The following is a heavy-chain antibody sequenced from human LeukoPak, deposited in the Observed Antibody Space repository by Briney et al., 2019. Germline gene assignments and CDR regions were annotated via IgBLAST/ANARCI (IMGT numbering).Heavy chain of an antibody. V-gene: IGHV4-4*07. CDR1: GGSISSYY. Sequence: SETLSLTCTASGGSISSYYWSWIRQPAGKGLEWIGRIYTSGSTNYNPSLKSRVTISVDTSKNQFSLKLSSVTAADTAVYYCARRDYSRTAFDPWGQGTLVTVSS. CDR2: IYTSGST. CDR3: ARRDYSRTAFDP. D-gene: IGHD2-21*01. J-gene: IGHJ5*02.